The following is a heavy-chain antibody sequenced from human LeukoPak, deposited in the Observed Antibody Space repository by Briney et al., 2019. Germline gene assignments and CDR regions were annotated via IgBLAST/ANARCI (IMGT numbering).Heavy chain of an antibody. D-gene: IGHD3-3*01. Sequence: SETLSLTCTVSGDSLNSGSYFWTWVRQPAGKGLEWIGHISSSGSTNYNPSLKSRVTISVDTSKNQFSLKLSSVTAADTAVYYCARWGYYDFWSGHPYYFDYWGQGTLVTVSS. CDR2: ISSSGST. J-gene: IGHJ4*02. CDR1: GDSLNSGSYF. CDR3: ARWGYYDFWSGHPYYFDY. V-gene: IGHV4-61*10.